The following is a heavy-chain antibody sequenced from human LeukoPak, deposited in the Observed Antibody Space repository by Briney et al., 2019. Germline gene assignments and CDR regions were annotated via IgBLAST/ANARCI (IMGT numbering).Heavy chain of an antibody. CDR1: EFTFSGYT. Sequence: PGGSLGLSCAASEFTFSGYTMNWVRQAPGKGLEWVSSISSSSSYIYYADSVKGRFTISRDNAKNSLYLQMNSLRAEDTAVYYCERAVAVDYWGQGTLVTVSS. J-gene: IGHJ4*02. CDR3: ERAVAVDY. D-gene: IGHD6-19*01. CDR2: ISSSSSYI. V-gene: IGHV3-21*01.